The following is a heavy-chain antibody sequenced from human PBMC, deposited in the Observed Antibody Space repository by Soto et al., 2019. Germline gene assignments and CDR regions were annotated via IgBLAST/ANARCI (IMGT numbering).Heavy chain of an antibody. J-gene: IGHJ5*02. CDR2: ISSSSSYI. V-gene: IGHV3-21*01. CDR1: GFTFSSYS. Sequence: GGSLSLSCAASGFTFSSYSMNWVRQAPGKGLEWVSSISSSSSYIYYADSVKGRFTISRDNAKNSLYLQMNSLRAEDTAVYYCASSHRYCSGGSCYSLGVPNWFDPWGQGTLVTVSS. D-gene: IGHD2-15*01. CDR3: ASSHRYCSGGSCYSLGVPNWFDP.